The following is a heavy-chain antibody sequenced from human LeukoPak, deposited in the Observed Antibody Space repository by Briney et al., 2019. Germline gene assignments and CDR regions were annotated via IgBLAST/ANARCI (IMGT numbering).Heavy chain of an antibody. CDR1: GFSLSTRGVG. V-gene: IGHV2-5*02. CDR2: IYWDDDK. J-gene: IGHJ4*02. Sequence: SGPTLVNPPQTLTLTCTFSGFSLSTRGVGVGWIRQPPGKALEWLALIYWDDDKRYSPSLKSRLTITKDTSKNQVVLTMTNMDPVDTATYYCAHSPELLIAAFFDYWGQGTLVTVSS. CDR3: AHSPELLIAAFFDY. D-gene: IGHD6-13*01.